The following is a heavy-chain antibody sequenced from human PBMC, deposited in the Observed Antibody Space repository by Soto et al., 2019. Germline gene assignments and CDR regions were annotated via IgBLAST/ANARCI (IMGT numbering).Heavy chain of an antibody. CDR3: ARIGYSSSCFDY. Sequence: SGGSLRLSCAASGFTFSSYWMSWVRQAPGKGLEWVANIKQDGSQIYYVDSVKGRFTISRDNAKNSVYLQMNSLRAEDTAVYYCARIGYSSSCFDYWGQGTLVTVSS. J-gene: IGHJ4*02. CDR1: GFTFSSYW. CDR2: IKQDGSQI. D-gene: IGHD6-6*01. V-gene: IGHV3-7*01.